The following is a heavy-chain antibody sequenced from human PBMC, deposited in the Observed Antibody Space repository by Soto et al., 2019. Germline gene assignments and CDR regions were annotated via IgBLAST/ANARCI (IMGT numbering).Heavy chain of an antibody. CDR1: GGPISSMTYS. CDR2: IYCHGNT. Sequence: QLQLQESGPGLVKPSGTLSLICAVSGGPISSMTYSWDWIRQPPGSGLDLIGTIYCHGNTYHNPSLKSRVTLSADTPKHQFAPTSTSVTAADTALYYCARHDGFSSGWIFEYWGHGTLVTVSS. D-gene: IGHD6-19*01. V-gene: IGHV4-39*01. J-gene: IGHJ4*01. CDR3: ARHDGFSSGWIFEY.